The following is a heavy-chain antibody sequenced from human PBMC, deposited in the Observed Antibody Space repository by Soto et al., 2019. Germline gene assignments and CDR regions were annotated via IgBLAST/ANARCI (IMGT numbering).Heavy chain of an antibody. CDR2: IFYNGKT. J-gene: IGHJ3*01. D-gene: IGHD3-22*01. V-gene: IGHV4-30-2*06. Sequence: WTWIRQSPGKGLEWIGCIFYNGKTQYSPSLKSRLTISIDSSQNQFSLKLTSVTAADTPVYYCARDSYENSAGGFNDGFDVWGQGTVVTVSP. CDR3: ARDSYENSAGGFNDGFDV.